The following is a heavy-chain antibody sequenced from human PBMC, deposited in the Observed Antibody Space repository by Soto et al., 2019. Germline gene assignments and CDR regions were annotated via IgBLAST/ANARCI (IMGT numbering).Heavy chain of an antibody. Sequence: EASVKVSCKASGYTFTSYGISWVRQAPGQGLEWMGWISAYNGNTNYAQKLQGRVTMTTDTSTSTAYMELRSLRSDDTAVYYCARDYCSSTTCYDDYWGQGTLVTVSS. V-gene: IGHV1-18*01. D-gene: IGHD2-2*01. J-gene: IGHJ4*02. CDR1: GYTFTSYG. CDR2: ISAYNGNT. CDR3: ARDYCSSTTCYDDY.